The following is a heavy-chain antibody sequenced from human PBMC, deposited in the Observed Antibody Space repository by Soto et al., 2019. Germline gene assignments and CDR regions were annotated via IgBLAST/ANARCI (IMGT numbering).Heavy chain of an antibody. CDR1: GDSISSSNHF. CDR3: ARRYGWLYFDY. CDR2: IFYSGST. V-gene: IGHV4-39*01. J-gene: IGHJ4*02. D-gene: IGHD6-19*01. Sequence: PSETLSLTCPVSGDSISSSNHFWGWIRQPPGKGLEWIGTIFYSGSTYYNPSLKSRVTISVDTSKNQFSLRLISVTAADTALYYCARRYGWLYFDYWGQGSLVTVSS.